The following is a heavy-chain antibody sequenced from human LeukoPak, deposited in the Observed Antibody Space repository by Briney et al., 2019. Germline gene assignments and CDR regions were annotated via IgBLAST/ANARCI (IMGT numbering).Heavy chain of an antibody. J-gene: IGHJ4*02. CDR3: ATDYYDSRGFDY. CDR1: GYTFTSYD. V-gene: IGHV1-8*01. Sequence: ASVKVSCKASGYTFTSYDINWVRQATGQGLEWMGWMNPNSGNTGYAQKFQGRVTMTRNTSISTAYMELSSLRFEDTAVYYCATDYYDSRGFDYWGQGTLVTVSS. D-gene: IGHD3-22*01. CDR2: MNPNSGNT.